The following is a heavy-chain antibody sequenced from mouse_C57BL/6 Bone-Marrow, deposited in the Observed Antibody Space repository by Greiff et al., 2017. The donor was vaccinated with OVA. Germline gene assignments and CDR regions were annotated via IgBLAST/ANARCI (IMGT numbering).Heavy chain of an antibody. CDR1: GYTFTSYW. CDR2: IYPGNSDT. J-gene: IGHJ2*01. V-gene: IGHV1-5*01. CDR3: TTITTVVATDY. D-gene: IGHD1-1*01. Sequence: EVQVVESGTVLARPGASVKMSCKTSGYTFTSYWMHWVKQRPGQGLEWIGAIYPGNSDTSYNQKFKGKAKLTAVTSASTAYMELSSLTNEDSAVYYCTTITTVVATDYWGQGTTLTVSS.